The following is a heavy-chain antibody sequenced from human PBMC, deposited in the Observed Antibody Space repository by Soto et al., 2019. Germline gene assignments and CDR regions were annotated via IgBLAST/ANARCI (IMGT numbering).Heavy chain of an antibody. D-gene: IGHD3-10*01. J-gene: IGHJ4*02. CDR3: ARGYYYGSGLYNFEY. V-gene: IGHV3-64*07. CDR1: GFTFSSSY. CDR2: ISPGGGST. Sequence: EVQLVESGGGLVQPGGSLRLSCAASGFTFSSSYMHWVRQAPGKGLQYVSAISPGGGSTFYTDSVKGRFTISRDNSKNMLYLQMGSLRAEDMAVYYCARGYYYGSGLYNFEYWGQGTLVTVSS.